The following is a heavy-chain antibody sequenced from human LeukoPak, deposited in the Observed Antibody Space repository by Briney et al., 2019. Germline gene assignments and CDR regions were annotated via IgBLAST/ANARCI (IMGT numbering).Heavy chain of an antibody. CDR1: GGSFSGYY. D-gene: IGHD4-17*01. CDR3: ARAPGDYDFLSQDAFDI. J-gene: IGHJ3*02. V-gene: IGHV4-34*01. Sequence: SETLSLTCAVYGGSFSGYYWSWIRQPPGKGLEWIGEINHSGSTNYNPSLKSRVTISVDKSKNQFSLKLSSVTAADTAVYYCARAPGDYDFLSQDAFDIWGQGTMVTVSS. CDR2: INHSGST.